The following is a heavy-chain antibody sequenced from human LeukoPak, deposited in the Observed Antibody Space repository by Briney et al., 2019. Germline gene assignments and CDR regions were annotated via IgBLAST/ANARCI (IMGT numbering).Heavy chain of an antibody. J-gene: IGHJ4*02. V-gene: IGHV1-18*01. CDR3: ARDRTGRIIDFDF. Sequence: GASVKVSCKASGYTFTTYGINWVRQAPGQGLEWLSWIDTYNGNTNYVQKLQDRVTVTTDTSTSTAYMELRSLRSDDTAVYYCARDRTGRIIDFDFWGQGTLVTVSS. CDR2: IDTYNGNT. CDR1: GYTFTTYG. D-gene: IGHD3-16*02.